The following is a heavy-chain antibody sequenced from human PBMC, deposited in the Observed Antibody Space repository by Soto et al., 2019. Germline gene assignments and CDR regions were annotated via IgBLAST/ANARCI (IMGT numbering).Heavy chain of an antibody. CDR2: IGGYKGNT. D-gene: IGHD5-18*01. CDR3: APHTLDTRMPSGY. CDR1: GYTFTNYG. Sequence: QVQLVQSGAEVREPGASVKVSCKASGYTFTNYGVSWVRQAPGQGLEWMGWIGGYKGNTNYAQKLQGRVTLTTDTSTSTASLELTSLRSDDTAVYYCAPHTLDTRMPSGYWGQGTMVTVSS. V-gene: IGHV1-18*01. J-gene: IGHJ4*02.